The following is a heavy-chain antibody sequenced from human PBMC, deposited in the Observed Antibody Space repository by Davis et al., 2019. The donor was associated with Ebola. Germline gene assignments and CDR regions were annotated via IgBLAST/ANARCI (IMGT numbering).Heavy chain of an antibody. Sequence: SETLSLTCAVSGGSISSGGYSWSWIRQPPGKGLEWIGYIYYSGSTYYNPSLNSRVTISVDTSKNQFSLKLSSVTAADTAVYYCARRHGACWFDPWGQGTLVTVSS. CDR3: ARRHGACWFDP. CDR2: IYYSGST. CDR1: GGSISSGGYS. D-gene: IGHD3-10*01. J-gene: IGHJ5*02. V-gene: IGHV4-30-4*07.